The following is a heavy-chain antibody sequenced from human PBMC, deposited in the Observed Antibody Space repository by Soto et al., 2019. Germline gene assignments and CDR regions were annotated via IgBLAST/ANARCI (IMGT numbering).Heavy chain of an antibody. CDR2: IYSGGST. J-gene: IGHJ6*02. CDR1: GFPVSSNY. Sequence: GGSLRLSCAASGFPVSSNYMSGVRQAPGKGLEWVSVIYSGGSTYYADSVKGRFTISRDNSKNTLYLQMNSLRAEDTAVYYCARRGDGVRYFDWFLGYYGMDVWGQGTTVTVSS. CDR3: ARRGDGVRYFDWFLGYYGMDV. D-gene: IGHD3-9*01. V-gene: IGHV3-53*01.